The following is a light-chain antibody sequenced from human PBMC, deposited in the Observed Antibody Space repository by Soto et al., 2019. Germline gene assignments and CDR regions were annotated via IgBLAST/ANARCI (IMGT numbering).Light chain of an antibody. V-gene: IGKV1-9*01. CDR1: YDISSS. Sequence: DIQLTQSPSFLSASVEDRVTISCRASYDISSSLAWYQQEPGKPPKLLIYDSSTLQPGVPSRFTGSGSGRKFTLTISGLQFGDFATYFCQQLSHYPYTFGQGTKLEIK. CDR2: DSS. J-gene: IGKJ2*01. CDR3: QQLSHYPYT.